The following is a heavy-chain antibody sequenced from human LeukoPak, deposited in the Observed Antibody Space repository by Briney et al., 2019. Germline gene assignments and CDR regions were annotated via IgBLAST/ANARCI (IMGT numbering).Heavy chain of an antibody. J-gene: IGHJ4*02. D-gene: IGHD1-26*01. CDR2: ISGSGGST. V-gene: IGHV3-23*01. CDR3: AKAPETYSGSPTVDY. CDR1: GFTFSSYA. Sequence: GGSLRLSCAASGFTFSSYAMSWVRQAPGKGLEWVSAISGSGGSTYYADSVKGRFTISRDNSKNALYLQMNSLRAEDTAVYYCAKAPETYSGSPTVDYWGQGTLVTVSS.